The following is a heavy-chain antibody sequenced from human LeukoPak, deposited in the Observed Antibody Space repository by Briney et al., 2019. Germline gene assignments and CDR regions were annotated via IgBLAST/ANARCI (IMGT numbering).Heavy chain of an antibody. J-gene: IGHJ4*02. CDR1: GGTFSSYA. V-gene: IGHV1-69*01. CDR3: AREPYYYDSSGYYFDY. D-gene: IGHD3-22*01. CDR2: IIPIFGTA. Sequence: ASVKVSCKASGGTFSSYAISWVRQAPGQGLEWMGGIIPIFGTANYAQKFQGRVTITVDESTSTAYMELSSLRSEDTAVYYCAREPYYYDSSGYYFDYWGQGTLVTVSS.